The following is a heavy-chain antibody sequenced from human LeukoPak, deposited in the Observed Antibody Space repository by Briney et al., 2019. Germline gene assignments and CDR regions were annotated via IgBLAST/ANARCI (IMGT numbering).Heavy chain of an antibody. J-gene: IGHJ4*02. CDR2: IYYSGST. V-gene: IGHV4-59*01. CDR3: ARAKARVIFDY. D-gene: IGHD2/OR15-2a*01. CDR1: GGSISSYY. Sequence: SETLSLTCTVSGGSISSYYWTWIRRPPGKGLEWIGYIYYSGSTNYNPSLKSRVTISVDTSKNQFSLKLSSVTAADTAVYYCARAKARVIFDYWGQGTLVTVSS.